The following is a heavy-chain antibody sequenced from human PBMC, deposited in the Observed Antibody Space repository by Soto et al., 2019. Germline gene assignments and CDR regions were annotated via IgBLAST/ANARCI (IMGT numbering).Heavy chain of an antibody. J-gene: IGHJ4*02. Sequence: EVQLVESGGGLVQPGRSLRLSCAASGFSFGDYAMQWVRQVPGKGLEWVSSISWNGESIGYADSVKGRFTISRDNGKKSVYLQMNSLRGEDTALYYCAKDVGSSGWYDGFDSRGQGTLVTVS. V-gene: IGHV3-9*01. D-gene: IGHD6-19*01. CDR2: ISWNGESI. CDR1: GFSFGDYA. CDR3: AKDVGSSGWYDGFDS.